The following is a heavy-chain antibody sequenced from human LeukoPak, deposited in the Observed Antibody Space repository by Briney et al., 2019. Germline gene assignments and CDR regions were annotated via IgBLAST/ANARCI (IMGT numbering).Heavy chain of an antibody. J-gene: IGHJ4*02. Sequence: PSQTLSLTCTVSSGSISSGDYYWSWIRQPPGKGLEWIGYISSSGTTYYNPSLRSRITISVDSSKSQFSLNLSSVTASDTAVYYCAGVGNGGYGGFDYWGQGTLVTVSS. CDR1: SGSISSGDYY. CDR3: AGVGNGGYGGFDY. CDR2: ISSSGTT. V-gene: IGHV4-30-4*01. D-gene: IGHD5-12*01.